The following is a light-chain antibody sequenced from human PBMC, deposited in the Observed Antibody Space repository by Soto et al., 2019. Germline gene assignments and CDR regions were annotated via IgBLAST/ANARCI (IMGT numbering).Light chain of an antibody. CDR2: AAS. V-gene: IGKV1-39*01. CDR1: QSIRSY. J-gene: IGKJ2*01. Sequence: DIQMPQSPSSLSASVGDRVTITCRASQSIRSYLNWYQQKQGKAPKLLIYAASSLQSGVPSRFSGSGSGTDFTFTISILLPEDFSTYYCQQSYSTLVTFGQGTKLHIK. CDR3: QQSYSTLVT.